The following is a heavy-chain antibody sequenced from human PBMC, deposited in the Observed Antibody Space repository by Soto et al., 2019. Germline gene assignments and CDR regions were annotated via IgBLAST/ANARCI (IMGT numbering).Heavy chain of an antibody. V-gene: IGHV4-31*03. J-gene: IGHJ3*02. CDR2: IYYSGST. Sequence: PSDTLSLTCTVSGGSISSGGYYWSWIRQHPGKGLEWIGYIYYSGSTYYNPSLKSRVTISVDTSKNQFSLKLSSVTAADTAVYYCARDHGNNGDYVGFRAFDIWGQGTMVTVSS. CDR1: GGSISSGGYY. D-gene: IGHD4-17*01. CDR3: ARDHGNNGDYVGFRAFDI.